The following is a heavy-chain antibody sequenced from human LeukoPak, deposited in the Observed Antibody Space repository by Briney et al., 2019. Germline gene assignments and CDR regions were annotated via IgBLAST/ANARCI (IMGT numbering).Heavy chain of an antibody. CDR3: AKGYDILTGYSPSAFDI. CDR2: ISGSGGST. J-gene: IGHJ3*02. Sequence: GGSLRLSCAASGFTFSSYAMSWVRQAPGKGLECVSAISGSGGSTYYADSVKGRFTISRDNSKNTLYLQMNSLRAEDTAVYYCAKGYDILTGYSPSAFDIWGQGTMVTVSS. V-gene: IGHV3-23*01. CDR1: GFTFSSYA. D-gene: IGHD3-9*01.